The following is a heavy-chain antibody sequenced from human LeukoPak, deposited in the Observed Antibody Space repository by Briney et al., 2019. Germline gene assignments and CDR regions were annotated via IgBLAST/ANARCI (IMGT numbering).Heavy chain of an antibody. D-gene: IGHD6-19*01. CDR3: ARDLPPGSSGWYLGY. J-gene: IGHJ4*02. Sequence: GGSLRLSCAASGFTFSSYSMNWVRQAPGVGLEWVSYISSSSRTIYYADSVKGRFTISRDNAKNSLYLQMNSLRDEDTAVYYCARDLPPGSSGWYLGYWGQGTLVTVSS. CDR1: GFTFSSYS. V-gene: IGHV3-48*02. CDR2: ISSSSRTI.